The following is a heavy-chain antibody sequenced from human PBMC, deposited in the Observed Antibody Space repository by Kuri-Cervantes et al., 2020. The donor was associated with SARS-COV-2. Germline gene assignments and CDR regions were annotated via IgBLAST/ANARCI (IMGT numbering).Heavy chain of an antibody. D-gene: IGHD2-2*01. CDR2: IIPIFGTA. J-gene: IGHJ3*02. CDR3: ARFRSYCSSTSCYLANAFDI. Sequence: SVKVSCKASGGTFSSYAISWVRQAPGQGLGWMGRIIPIFGTANYAQKFQGRVTITADESTSTAYMELSSLRSEDTAVYYCARFRSYCSSTSCYLANAFDIWGQGTMVTVSS. CDR1: GGTFSSYA. V-gene: IGHV1-69*13.